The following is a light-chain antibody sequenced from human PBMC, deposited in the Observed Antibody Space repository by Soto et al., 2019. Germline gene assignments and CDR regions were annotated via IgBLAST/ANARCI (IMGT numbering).Light chain of an antibody. CDR3: QHYGSSIYT. CDR1: QSVDSSY. J-gene: IGKJ2*01. V-gene: IGKV3-20*01. Sequence: ENVLTQSPGTLSLSPGERATLSCRASQSVDSSYLAWYQQKPGQAPRLLNYGTSSRATGIPDRFSGSGSGTDFSLTINKLEPEDLAVYYCQHYGSSIYTFGQGTKLEIK. CDR2: GTS.